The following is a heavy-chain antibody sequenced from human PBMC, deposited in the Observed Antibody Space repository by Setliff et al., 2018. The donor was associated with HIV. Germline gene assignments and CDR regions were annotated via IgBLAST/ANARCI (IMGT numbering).Heavy chain of an antibody. CDR3: TTYSSGFTH. D-gene: IGHD3-22*01. CDR2: YDPEDDEV. J-gene: IGHJ1*01. V-gene: IGHV1-24*01. CDR1: GYSLSELT. Sequence: ASVKVSCKVSGYSLSELTMHWVRQAPGKGLDWMGCYDPEDDEVIYAQKFQGRVTMTEDTSTDTAYVDLTSLRSDDTAVYYCTTYSSGFTHCGQGTLVTVSS.